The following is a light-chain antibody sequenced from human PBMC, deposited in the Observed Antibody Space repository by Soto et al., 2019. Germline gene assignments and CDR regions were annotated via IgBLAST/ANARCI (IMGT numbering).Light chain of an antibody. Sequence: DIQMTQSPSSLSASVGDRVTITCRASQGISNYLAWYQQKPGKVPKLLIYAASTLQSGVPSRFSGSGSGTEFTPTISSLQPEDVATYYCQKYNSAPWTFGQWTKVEIK. CDR1: QGISNY. CDR2: AAS. J-gene: IGKJ1*01. CDR3: QKYNSAPWT. V-gene: IGKV1-27*01.